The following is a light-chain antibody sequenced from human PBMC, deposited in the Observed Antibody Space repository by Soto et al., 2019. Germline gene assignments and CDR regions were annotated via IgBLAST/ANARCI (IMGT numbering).Light chain of an antibody. CDR1: SSDVGSYNR. V-gene: IGLV2-18*02. Sequence: QSVLTQPPSVSGSPGQSVTISCTGTSSDVGSYNRVSWYQQPPGTAPKLMIYEVSNRPSGVPDRFSGSKSGNTASLTISGLQAEDEADYYCNSYTSSGTYGFGTGTKVTVL. CDR3: NSYTSSGTYG. J-gene: IGLJ1*01. CDR2: EVS.